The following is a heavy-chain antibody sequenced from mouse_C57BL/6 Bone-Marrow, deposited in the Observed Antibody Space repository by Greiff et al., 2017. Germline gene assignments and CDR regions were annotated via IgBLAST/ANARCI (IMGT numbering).Heavy chain of an antibody. CDR2: INPSSGYT. CDR3: ASPGTYGSSFFDY. J-gene: IGHJ2*01. Sequence: QVQLQQSGAELARPGASVKMSCKASGYTFTSYTMHWVKQRPVQGLEWIGYINPSSGYTKYNQKFKDKATLTADKSSSTAYMQLSSLTSEDSAVYYCASPGTYGSSFFDYWGQGTTLTVSS. D-gene: IGHD1-1*01. V-gene: IGHV1-4*01. CDR1: GYTFTSYT.